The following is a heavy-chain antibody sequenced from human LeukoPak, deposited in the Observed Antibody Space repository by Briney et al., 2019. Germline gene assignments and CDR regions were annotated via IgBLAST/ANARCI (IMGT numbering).Heavy chain of an antibody. CDR2: ISYDESSK. V-gene: IGHV3-30*18. CDR1: GFTFSTYG. Sequence: GGSLRLSCAASGFTFSTYGMHWVRQAPDKGLEWVAVISYDESSKYYADSVKGRFTISRDNSKSTLYLQMNSLRAEDAAVYYCAKGIATAGTYYYYGMDVCGQGTTVTVSS. J-gene: IGHJ6*02. CDR3: AKGIATAGTYYYYGMDV. D-gene: IGHD6-13*01.